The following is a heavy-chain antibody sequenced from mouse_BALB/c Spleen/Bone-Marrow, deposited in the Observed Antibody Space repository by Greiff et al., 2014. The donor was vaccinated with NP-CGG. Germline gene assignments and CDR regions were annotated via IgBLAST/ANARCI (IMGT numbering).Heavy chain of an antibody. CDR1: GYSITSGYS. D-gene: IGHD2-1*01. CDR2: IHYSGST. CDR3: ARGDYGSYGAMDY. J-gene: IGHJ4*01. V-gene: IGHV3-1*02. Sequence: VQLKESGPDLVKPSQSLSLTCTVTGYSITSGYSWHWIRQFPGNKLEWMGYIHYSGSTYCDPSLRSRFSITRDTSKNQFFLQLNSVTTEDTATYYCARGDYGSYGAMDYWVKEPQSPSPQ.